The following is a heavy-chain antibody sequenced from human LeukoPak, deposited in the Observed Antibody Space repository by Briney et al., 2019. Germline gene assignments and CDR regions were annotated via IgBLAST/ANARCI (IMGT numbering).Heavy chain of an antibody. Sequence: GGSLRLSCAASGFTFSSYAMSWVRQAPGKGLEWVSIIYSSGGTYYADSVKGRFTISRDNSRNTLYLQMNSLRPEDTAVYYCARDLGYYYDATGDFWGQGTLVTVSS. CDR2: IYSSGGT. V-gene: IGHV3-66*03. CDR3: ARDLGYYYDATGDF. CDR1: GFTFSSYA. D-gene: IGHD3-22*01. J-gene: IGHJ4*02.